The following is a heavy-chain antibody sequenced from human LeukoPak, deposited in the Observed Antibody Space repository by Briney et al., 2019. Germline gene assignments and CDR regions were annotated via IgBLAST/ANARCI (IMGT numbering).Heavy chain of an antibody. D-gene: IGHD5-18*01. CDR2: INPYSGGT. CDR3: ARDVDTAMDDDY. CDR1: GYTFTGYY. Sequence: ASVKVSCKASGYTFTGYYMHWVRQAPGQGLEWMGWINPYSGGTNYAQKFQGRVTMTRDTSISTAYMELSRLRSDDTAVYYCARDVDTAMDDDYWGQGTLVTVSS. V-gene: IGHV1-2*02. J-gene: IGHJ4*02.